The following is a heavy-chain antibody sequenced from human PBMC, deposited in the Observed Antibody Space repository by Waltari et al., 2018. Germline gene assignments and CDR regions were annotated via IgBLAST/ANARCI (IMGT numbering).Heavy chain of an antibody. V-gene: IGHV3-73*01. CDR3: SGGEVTGTDF. CDR1: GFSFGGSS. CDR2: IRREPYNYAT. J-gene: IGHJ4*02. D-gene: IGHD6-19*01. Sequence: EVQVVESGGGLVQPGGSLKRSCATPGFSFGGSSIHWVRQTSGKGLEWVGRIRREPYNYATAYSASVKGRFTISRDDSKNTAFLQMNSLMTEDTAVYYCSGGEVTGTDFWGQGTLVTVSS.